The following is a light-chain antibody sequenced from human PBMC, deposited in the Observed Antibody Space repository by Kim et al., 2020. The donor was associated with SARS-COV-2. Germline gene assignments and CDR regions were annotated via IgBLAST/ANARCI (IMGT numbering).Light chain of an antibody. CDR2: EVT. J-gene: IGLJ2*01. CDR3: SSYAGSNVV. Sequence: PGQAVTMSCTGSSSDVGGHDYVSWYQRHPGKAPKLIIYEVTKRPSGVPDRFAGSKAGNTASLTVSGLQPDDEADYYCSSYAGSNVVFGGGTQLTVL. V-gene: IGLV2-8*01. CDR1: SSDVGGHDY.